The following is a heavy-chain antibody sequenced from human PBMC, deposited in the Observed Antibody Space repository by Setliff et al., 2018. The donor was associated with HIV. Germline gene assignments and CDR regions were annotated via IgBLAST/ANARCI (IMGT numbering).Heavy chain of an antibody. J-gene: IGHJ6*03. Sequence: RASVKVSCKTSGYTFTSYHIHWVRQAPGLGLEWMGIINPSGGSTSYAQKFQGRVTMTRDTSTSTVYMELSSLTSEDTAVYYCARDLKRWFGEWYLDVWGRGTTVTVSS. V-gene: IGHV1-46*01. CDR3: ARDLKRWFGEWYLDV. CDR2: INPSGGST. CDR1: GYTFTSYH. D-gene: IGHD3-10*01.